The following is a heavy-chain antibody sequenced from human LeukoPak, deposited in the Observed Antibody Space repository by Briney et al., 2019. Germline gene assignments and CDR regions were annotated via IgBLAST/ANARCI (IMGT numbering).Heavy chain of an antibody. V-gene: IGHV1-18*04. Sequence: ASVKVSCKASGYTFTGYYMHWVRQAPGQGLEWMGWISAYNGNTNYAQKLQGRVTMTTDTSTSTAYMELRSLRSDDTAVYYCARYGYCSGGSCPPFDYWGQGTLVTVSS. CDR2: ISAYNGNT. J-gene: IGHJ4*02. D-gene: IGHD2-15*01. CDR1: GYTFTGYY. CDR3: ARYGYCSGGSCPPFDY.